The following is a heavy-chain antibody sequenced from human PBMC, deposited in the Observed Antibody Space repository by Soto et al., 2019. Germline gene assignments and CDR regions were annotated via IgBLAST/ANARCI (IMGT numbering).Heavy chain of an antibody. V-gene: IGHV3-48*02. J-gene: IGHJ5*02. CDR1: GFTFSSYS. Sequence: EVQLVESGGGLVQPGGSLRLSCAASGFTFSSYSMNWVRQAPGKGLEWVSYISSSSSTIYYADSVKGRFTISRDNAKNSLYLQMNSMRDEDTAVYYCAGERGPLNWFDPWGQGTLVTVSS. CDR3: AGERGPLNWFDP. CDR2: ISSSSSTI.